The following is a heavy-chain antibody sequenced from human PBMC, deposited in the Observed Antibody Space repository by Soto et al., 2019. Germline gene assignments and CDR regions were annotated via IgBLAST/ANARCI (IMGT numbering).Heavy chain of an antibody. V-gene: IGHV3-7*01. CDR3: ARGSHFFDY. J-gene: IGHJ4*02. Sequence: GGSLRLSCAASGFTFTTYWMSWVRQAPGKGLEWVATIKHDGSEKYYMDSVKGRFTTSRDNAKKSLFLQMNSLRAEDTAVYYCARGSHFFDYWGQGALVTVSS. CDR1: GFTFTTYW. CDR2: IKHDGSEK.